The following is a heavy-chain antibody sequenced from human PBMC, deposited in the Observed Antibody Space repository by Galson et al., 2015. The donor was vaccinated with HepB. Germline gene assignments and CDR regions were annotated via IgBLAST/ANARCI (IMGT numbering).Heavy chain of an antibody. Sequence: SLRLSCAASGFTFSSYTIHWVRQAPGKGLEFVSSISSNGAVTHYADSVKGRFTISRDNSKNALYLQMSSLRAEDTAVHYCVRGASDMDVWGQGTKVTVSS. CDR3: VRGASDMDV. V-gene: IGHV3-64D*06. J-gene: IGHJ6*02. CDR2: ISSNGAVT. CDR1: GFTFSSYT.